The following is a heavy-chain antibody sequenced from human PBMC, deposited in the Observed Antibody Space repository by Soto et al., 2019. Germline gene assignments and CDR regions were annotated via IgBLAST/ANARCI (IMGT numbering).Heavy chain of an antibody. D-gene: IGHD6-6*01. V-gene: IGHV1-69*06. CDR3: ASGSIAARPRDYYYGMDV. CDR1: GGTFSSYA. Sequence: SCKASGGTFSSYAISWVRQAPGQGLEWMGGIIPIFGTADYAQKFQGRVTITADKSTSTAYMELSSLRSEDTAVYYCASGSIAARPRDYYYGMDVWGQGTTVTVSS. J-gene: IGHJ6*02. CDR2: IIPIFGTA.